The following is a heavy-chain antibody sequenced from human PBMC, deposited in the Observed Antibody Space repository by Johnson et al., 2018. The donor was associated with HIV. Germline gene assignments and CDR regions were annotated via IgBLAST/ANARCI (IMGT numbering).Heavy chain of an antibody. J-gene: IGHJ3*01. V-gene: IGHV3-20*04. CDR1: GFRFDDYG. CDR2: INWNGGRT. Sequence: VQLVESGGGVVRPGGSLRLSCTVAGFRFDDYGMSCVRQAPGKGLEGISTINWNGGRTGYVHYLKGRFTISRDNAKNPLYLQMDSLRPEDTALYYCVRGGLGYQNFHDRFDVWGPGTVVTVSS. CDR3: VRGGLGYQNFHDRFDV. D-gene: IGHD3-16*02.